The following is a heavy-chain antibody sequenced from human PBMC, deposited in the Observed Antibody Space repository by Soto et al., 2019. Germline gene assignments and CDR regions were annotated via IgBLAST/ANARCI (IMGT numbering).Heavy chain of an antibody. D-gene: IGHD3-22*01. CDR2: IRSKAYGGTT. Sequence: EVQLVESGGGLVKPGRSLRLSCTASGFTFGDYAMSWFRQAPGKGLEWVGFIRSKAYGGTTEYAASVKGRFTISRDDSKSIAYLQMNSLKTEDTAVYYCTRMREYYYDSSGYYYNYWGQGTLVTVSS. CDR3: TRMREYYYDSSGYYYNY. J-gene: IGHJ4*02. V-gene: IGHV3-49*05. CDR1: GFTFGDYA.